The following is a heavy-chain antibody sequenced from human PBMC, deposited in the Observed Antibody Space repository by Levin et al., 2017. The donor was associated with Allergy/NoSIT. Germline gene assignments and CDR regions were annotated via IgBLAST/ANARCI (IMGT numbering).Heavy chain of an antibody. D-gene: IGHD1-14*01. J-gene: IGHJ4*02. V-gene: IGHV4-39*01. CDR1: GGSISSSSYY. CDR3: ARRDGRKNHLDY. Sequence: SETLSLTCTVSGGSISSSSYYWGWIRQPPGKGLEWIGSIYYSGSTYYNPSLKSRVTISVDTSKNQFSLKLSSVTAADTAVYYCARRDGRKNHLDYWGQGTLVTVSS. CDR2: IYYSGST.